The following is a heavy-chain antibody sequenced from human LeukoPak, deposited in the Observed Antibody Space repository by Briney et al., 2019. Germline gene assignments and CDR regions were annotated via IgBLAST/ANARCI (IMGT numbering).Heavy chain of an antibody. CDR1: GFTFSSYA. Sequence: GGSLRLSCAASGFTFSSYAMSWVRQTPGKGLEWVSAISGSGGSTYYADSVKGRFTISRDNSKNTLYLQMNSLRAEDTALYYCAKDSLRYFDWLLFPSYFDYWGQGTLVTVSS. V-gene: IGHV3-23*01. CDR2: ISGSGGST. J-gene: IGHJ4*02. CDR3: AKDSLRYFDWLLFPSYFDY. D-gene: IGHD3-9*01.